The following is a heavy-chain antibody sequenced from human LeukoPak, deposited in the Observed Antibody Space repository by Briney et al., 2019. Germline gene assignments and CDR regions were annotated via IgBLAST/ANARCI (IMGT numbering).Heavy chain of an antibody. CDR3: AKAVGVIYMGIDF. J-gene: IGHJ4*02. Sequence: GGSLRLSCAASGFIFSNNGMSWVRQAPGRGLEWVSSTRGSAGNAYYADSVKGRFTISRDDSTNTLYLQMSSLRAEDTAMYYCAKAVGVIYMGIDFWGQGALVTVSS. CDR2: TRGSAGNA. V-gene: IGHV3-23*01. CDR1: GFIFSNNG. D-gene: IGHD2-21*01.